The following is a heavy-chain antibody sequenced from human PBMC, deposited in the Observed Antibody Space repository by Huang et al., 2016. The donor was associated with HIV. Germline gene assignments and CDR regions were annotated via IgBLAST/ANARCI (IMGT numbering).Heavy chain of an antibody. CDR1: GGSISSHY. CDR2: IYYSGST. V-gene: IGHV4-59*11. CDR3: ARVGYYFDY. J-gene: IGHJ4*02. Sequence: QVQLQESGPGLVKPSETLSLTCTVSGGSISSHYWSWIRPPPGKGLEWIGSIYYSGSTNYNPALKSRGTISVDTSKNQFSLKLSSVTAADTAVYYCARVGYYFDYWGQGTLVTVSS. D-gene: IGHD3-16*01.